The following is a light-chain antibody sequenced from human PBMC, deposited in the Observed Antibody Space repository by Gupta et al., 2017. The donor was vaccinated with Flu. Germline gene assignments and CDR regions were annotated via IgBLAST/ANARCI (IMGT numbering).Light chain of an antibody. CDR3: QQESSSFVT. Sequence: GTLYVSPGERATLSCRTSQSIESAYLAWCQQKPGQAPRCIIDGASSRANGIPNRFSGSGSGTEFTLTISRLEPEEFAVYYCQQESSSFVTFGHGTKVDIK. CDR1: QSIESAY. CDR2: GAS. V-gene: IGKV3-20*01. J-gene: IGKJ3*01.